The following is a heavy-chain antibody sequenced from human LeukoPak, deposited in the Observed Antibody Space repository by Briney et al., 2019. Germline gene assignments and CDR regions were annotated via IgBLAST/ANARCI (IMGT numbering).Heavy chain of an antibody. CDR2: INQDGSEK. CDR3: ARDAYSGGSCYAY. V-gene: IGHV3-7*01. CDR1: GFTFSSYW. J-gene: IGHJ4*02. Sequence: GGSLRLSCAVSGFTFSSYWMSWVRQAPGKGPEGVANINQDGSEKYYVDSLEGRFTISRDNAKNSLFLLMNSLRAEDTAVYYCARDAYSGGSCYAYWGQGTLVIVSS. D-gene: IGHD2-15*01.